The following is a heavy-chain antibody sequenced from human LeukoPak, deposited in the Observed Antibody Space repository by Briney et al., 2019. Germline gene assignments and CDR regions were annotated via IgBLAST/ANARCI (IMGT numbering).Heavy chain of an antibody. CDR2: VVCSGDGA. J-gene: IGHJ3*02. Sequence: GGAPRPFSGASGVCFITYANGRGRQESREGLEEGFNVVCSGDGAYYADSVKGRFAISRDNSKKTVYLQMNGLRGEDTVVYYCAREFPLEQALPAFDIWGQGTMVTVS. CDR1: GVCFITYA. D-gene: IGHD1/OR15-1a*01. CDR3: AREFPLEQALPAFDI. V-gene: IGHV3-23*01.